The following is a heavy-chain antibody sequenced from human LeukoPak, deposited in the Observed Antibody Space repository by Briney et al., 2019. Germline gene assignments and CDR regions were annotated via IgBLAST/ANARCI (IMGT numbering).Heavy chain of an antibody. CDR1: GGSFSGYY. CDR2: INHSGST. V-gene: IGHV4-34*01. Sequence: SETLSLTCAVYGGSFSGYYWSWIRQPPGKGLEWIGEINHSGSTNYNPSLKNRVTISVDTYKNQFSLKLSSVTAADTAVYYCARVDTAMVRAFDIWGQGTMVTVSS. CDR3: ARVDTAMVRAFDI. D-gene: IGHD5-18*01. J-gene: IGHJ3*02.